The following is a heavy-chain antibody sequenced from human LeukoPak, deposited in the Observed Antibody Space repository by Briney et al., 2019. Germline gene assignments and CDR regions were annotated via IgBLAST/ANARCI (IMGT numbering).Heavy chain of an antibody. V-gene: IGHV4-59*01. J-gene: IGHJ5*02. D-gene: IGHD3-22*01. CDR1: GGSISSYY. CDR2: IYYSGST. CDR3: AREPYDLSGYYQGWFDP. Sequence: SETLSLTCTVSGGSISSYYWSWIRQPPGKGLEWIGYIYYSGSTNYNPSLKSRVTISVDTSKNQFSLKLSSVTAADTAVYYCAREPYDLSGYYQGWFDPWGQGTLVTVSS.